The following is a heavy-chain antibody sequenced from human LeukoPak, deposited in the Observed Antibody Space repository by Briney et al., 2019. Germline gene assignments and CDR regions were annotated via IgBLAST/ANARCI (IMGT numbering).Heavy chain of an antibody. CDR2: INHSGST. Sequence: SETLSLTCAVYGGSFSGYYWSWIRQPPGKGLECIGEINHSGSTNYNPSLKSRVTISVDTSKNQFSLKLSSVTAADTAVYYCASSAIVGASYAFDISGQGTMVTVSS. V-gene: IGHV4-34*01. J-gene: IGHJ3*02. CDR1: GGSFSGYY. CDR3: ASSAIVGASYAFDI. D-gene: IGHD1-26*01.